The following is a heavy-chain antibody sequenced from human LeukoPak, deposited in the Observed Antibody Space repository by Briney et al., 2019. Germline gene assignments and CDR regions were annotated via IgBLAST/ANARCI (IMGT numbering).Heavy chain of an antibody. CDR3: ARVPTGYSSSWLVDY. CDR1: GGSISSSSCY. D-gene: IGHD6-13*01. J-gene: IGHJ4*02. V-gene: IGHV4-39*07. CDR2: INHSGST. Sequence: SETLSLTCTVSGGSISSSSCYWSWIRQPPGKGLEWIGEINHSGSTNYNPSLKSRVTISVDTSKNQFSLKLSSVTAADTAVYYCARVPTGYSSSWLVDYWVQGTLVTVSS.